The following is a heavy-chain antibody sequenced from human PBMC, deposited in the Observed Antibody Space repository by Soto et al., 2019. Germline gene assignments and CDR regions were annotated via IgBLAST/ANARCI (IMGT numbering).Heavy chain of an antibody. CDR2: VFYSGST. Sequence: QVQLQESGPGLVKPSETLSLTCAVSGDSLINYFWSWIRQPPGKGLEWIGYVFYSGSTNYIPSLKSRVTILVDTSKNQFSLKLSSVTAADTAMYYCARHDGPHQASFDYWGQGTLVTVSS. CDR3: ARHDGPHQASFDY. V-gene: IGHV4-59*08. J-gene: IGHJ4*02. CDR1: GDSLINYF.